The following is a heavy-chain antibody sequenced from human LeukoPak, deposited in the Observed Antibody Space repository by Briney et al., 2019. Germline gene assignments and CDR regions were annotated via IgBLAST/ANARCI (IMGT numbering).Heavy chain of an antibody. J-gene: IGHJ4*02. CDR2: TNRDGSST. Sequence: GGSLRLSCAASGFTFSSYWMHWVRHAPGKGPVWVARTNRDGSSTAYADSVKGRFTISKDNAKNTLYLLMNSLRAEDTAVCYCARDSVEWYIFDYWGQGTLVTVSS. CDR3: ARDSVEWYIFDY. D-gene: IGHD3-3*01. CDR1: GFTFSSYW. V-gene: IGHV3-74*01.